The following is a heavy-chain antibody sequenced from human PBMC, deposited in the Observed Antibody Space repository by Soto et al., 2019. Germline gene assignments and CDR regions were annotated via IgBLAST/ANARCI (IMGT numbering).Heavy chain of an antibody. V-gene: IGHV3-21*01. J-gene: IGHJ6*02. Sequence: GGSLRLSCAASGFTFSSYSMNWVRQAPGKGLEWVSSISSSSSYIYYADSVKGRFTISRDNAKNSLYLQMNSLRAEDTAVYYCAKADTVTTFLWGGHYYYYGMDVWGQGTTVTVSS. CDR1: GFTFSSYS. D-gene: IGHD4-17*01. CDR3: AKADTVTTFLWGGHYYYYGMDV. CDR2: ISSSSSYI.